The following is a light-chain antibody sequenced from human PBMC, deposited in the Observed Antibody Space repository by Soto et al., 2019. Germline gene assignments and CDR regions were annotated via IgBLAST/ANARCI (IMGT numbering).Light chain of an antibody. CDR1: RSNIGNNY. CDR2: ENN. CDR3: GTWDSTLSLYWV. J-gene: IGLJ3*02. Sequence: QSVLTQPPSVSAAPGQKVTISCSGSRSNIGNNYVSWYQQLPGTAPKLLIYENNKRPSGIPDRFSGSKSGTSATLGITGLQTGDEADYYCGTWDSTLSLYWVFGGWTKLTVL. V-gene: IGLV1-51*02.